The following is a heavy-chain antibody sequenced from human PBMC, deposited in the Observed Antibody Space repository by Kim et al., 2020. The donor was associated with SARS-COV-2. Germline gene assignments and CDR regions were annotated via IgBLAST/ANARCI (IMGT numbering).Heavy chain of an antibody. Sequence: GGSLRLSCAASGFTFIGYWMTWVRQAPGKGLEWVANIKQDGSEKYYMDSVKGRFTISRDNARNSFSLQMNSLTAEDTAVYYCTRDWGSGWSDYWGQGTLVTVSS. V-gene: IGHV3-7*01. D-gene: IGHD6-19*01. CDR2: IKQDGSEK. CDR3: TRDWGSGWSDY. CDR1: GFTFIGYW. J-gene: IGHJ4*02.